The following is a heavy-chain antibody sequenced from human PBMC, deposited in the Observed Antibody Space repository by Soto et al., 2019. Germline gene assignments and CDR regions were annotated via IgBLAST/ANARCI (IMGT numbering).Heavy chain of an antibody. CDR2: INHTGGT. D-gene: IGHD3-3*01. CDR1: GGSVNGYY. V-gene: IGHV4-34*02. J-gene: IGHJ5*02. CDR3: ATRITVFGLLIPPFDP. Sequence: QVHLQQWGAGLLKPSETLSLTCAVYGGSVNGYYWNWIRQPPGKGLEWIGEINHTGGTHYNPSLKSGVTMSVDTSKNQYSLRLSSVTEADTAIYYCATRITVFGLLIPPFDPWGQGTQVTVSS.